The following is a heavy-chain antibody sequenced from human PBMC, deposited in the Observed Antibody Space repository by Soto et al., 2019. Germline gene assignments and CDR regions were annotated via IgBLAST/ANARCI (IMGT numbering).Heavy chain of an antibody. J-gene: IGHJ4*02. CDR1: GGSISSYY. V-gene: IGHV4-59*01. D-gene: IGHD3-10*01. CDR3: ARGALWFGVLDNPYYFDY. CDR2: IYYSGST. Sequence: QVQLQESGPGLVKPSETLSLTCTVSGGSISSYYWSWIRQPPGKGLELIGYIYYSGSTNYNPSLKSRGTISVDTSKNQFSLKLSSVTAADTAVYYCARGALWFGVLDNPYYFDYWGQGTLVTVSS.